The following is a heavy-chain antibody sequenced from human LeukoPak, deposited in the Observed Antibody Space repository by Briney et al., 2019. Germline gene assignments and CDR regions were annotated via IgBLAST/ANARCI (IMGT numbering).Heavy chain of an antibody. Sequence: PSQTLSLTCTVSGGSISSGGYYWSWIRQHPGKGLEWIGYIYYSGSTYYNPSLKSRVTISVDTSKNQFSLKLSSVTAADTAVYYCARVGTAYGDYIDYWGQGTLVTVSS. D-gene: IGHD4-17*01. CDR1: GGSISSGGYY. CDR3: ARVGTAYGDYIDY. V-gene: IGHV4-30-4*08. J-gene: IGHJ4*02. CDR2: IYYSGST.